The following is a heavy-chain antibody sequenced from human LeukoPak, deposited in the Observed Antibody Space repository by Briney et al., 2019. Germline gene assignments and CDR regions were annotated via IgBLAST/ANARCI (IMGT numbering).Heavy chain of an antibody. CDR2: IYYSGST. J-gene: IGHJ5*02. CDR1: GGSISSGDYF. Sequence: SETLSLTGTVSGGSISSGDYFWSWIRQPPGKGLEGIGYIYYSGSTYYNRSLKSRVTISVDTSKNQFSLKLSSVTAADTAVYYCARRRDYYGSGSYNWFDPWGQGTLVTVSS. V-gene: IGHV4-30-4*01. CDR3: ARRRDYYGSGSYNWFDP. D-gene: IGHD3-10*01.